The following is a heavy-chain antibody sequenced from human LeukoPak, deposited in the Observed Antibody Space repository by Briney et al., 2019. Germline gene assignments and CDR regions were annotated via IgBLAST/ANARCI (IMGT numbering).Heavy chain of an antibody. CDR3: TSDYYDSSGYYYTLDY. CDR1: GGTFSSYA. Sequence: SVKVSCKASGGTFSSYAISWVRQAPGQGLEWMGGIIPIFGTANYAQKFQGRVTITADESTSTAYMELSSLRSEDTAVYYCTSDYYDSSGYYYTLDYWGQGTLVTVSS. J-gene: IGHJ4*02. CDR2: IIPIFGTA. D-gene: IGHD3-22*01. V-gene: IGHV1-69*13.